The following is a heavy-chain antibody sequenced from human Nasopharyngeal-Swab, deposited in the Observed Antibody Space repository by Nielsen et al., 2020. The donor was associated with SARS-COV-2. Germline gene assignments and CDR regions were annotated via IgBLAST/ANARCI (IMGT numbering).Heavy chain of an antibody. Sequence: SGPTLVNPTHSLTLTCSFSGFSLRPTAVGVAWIRQPPGKALEWLALIYWDDDKRYSPSLKSRLTITKDTSKNQVVLTMTNMDPVDTATYYCAHRTSVSFRFSFDYWGQGTLVTVSS. CDR3: AHRTSVSFRFSFDY. J-gene: IGHJ4*02. CDR1: GFSLRPTAVG. D-gene: IGHD3-16*01. CDR2: IYWDDDK. V-gene: IGHV2-5*02.